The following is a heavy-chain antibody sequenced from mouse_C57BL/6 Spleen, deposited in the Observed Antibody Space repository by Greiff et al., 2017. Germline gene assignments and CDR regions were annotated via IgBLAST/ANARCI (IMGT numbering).Heavy chain of an antibody. J-gene: IGHJ2*01. Sequence: QVQLQQPGAELVMPGASVKLSCKASGYTFTSYWMHWVKQRPGQGLEWIGEIDPSDSYTNYNQKVKGKSTLTVDKSSSTAYMQLSSLTSEDSAVYYCARIYYDYVGDYWGQGTTLTVSS. CDR1: GYTFTSYW. V-gene: IGHV1-69*01. CDR3: ARIYYDYVGDY. D-gene: IGHD2-4*01. CDR2: IDPSDSYT.